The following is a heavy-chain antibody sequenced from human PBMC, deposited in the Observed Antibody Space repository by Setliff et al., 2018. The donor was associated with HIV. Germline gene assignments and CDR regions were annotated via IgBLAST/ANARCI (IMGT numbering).Heavy chain of an antibody. Sequence: SETLSLTCAVSGVSFSGDYWSWVRQPPGKGLEWIAEVHPSGSINYNSSLKSRVAISVDTSNNQFSLTMTSVTAADTAVYYCARTQQTYYYDSSGYYFDYWGQGTLVTVSS. V-gene: IGHV4-34*01. CDR3: ARTQQTYYYDSSGYYFDY. CDR2: VHPSGSI. CDR1: GVSFSGDY. D-gene: IGHD3-22*01. J-gene: IGHJ4*02.